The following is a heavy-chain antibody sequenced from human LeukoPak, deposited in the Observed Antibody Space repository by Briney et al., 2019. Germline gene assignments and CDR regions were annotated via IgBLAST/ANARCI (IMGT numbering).Heavy chain of an antibody. CDR2: INGEMNFK. CDR3: ARNEAGYHYYIGA. Sequence: PGGSLRLSCAASGFTFSNYAMIWVRQAPGKGLECVSTINGEMNFKYYADSVKGRFTISRDNSENTLYLHMSNMGPEDTATYYCARNEAGYHYYIGAWGEGTAVTVSS. V-gene: IGHV3-23*01. D-gene: IGHD1-14*01. J-gene: IGHJ6*03. CDR1: GFTFSNYA.